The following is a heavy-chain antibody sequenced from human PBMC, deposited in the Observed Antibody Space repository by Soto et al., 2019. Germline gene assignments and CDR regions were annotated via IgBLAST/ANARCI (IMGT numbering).Heavy chain of an antibody. V-gene: IGHV3-30-3*01. Sequence: GGSLRLSCAASGLTFSSYAMHWVRQAPGKGLEWVAVISYDGSNKYYADSVKGRFTISRDNSKNTLYLQMNSLRAEDTAVYYWARDYYYGLGNYYYYGMDVWGQGTTVTVSS. CDR2: ISYDGSNK. D-gene: IGHD3-10*01. J-gene: IGHJ6*02. CDR1: GLTFSSYA. CDR3: ARDYYYGLGNYYYYGMDV.